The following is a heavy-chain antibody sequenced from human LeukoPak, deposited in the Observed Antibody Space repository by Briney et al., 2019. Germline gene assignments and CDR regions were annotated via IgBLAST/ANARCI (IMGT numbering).Heavy chain of an antibody. V-gene: IGHV4-38-2*02. CDR3: ARVSLGSGGFDY. J-gene: IGHJ4*02. Sequence: SETLSLTCTVSGYSISSGYYWGWIRQPPGKGLDWIGNIYHSVSTYYNPSLKSRVTISVDTSKNQFSLKLSSVTAADTAVYYCARVSLGSGGFDYWGQGTLVTVSS. CDR2: IYHSVST. D-gene: IGHD3-10*01. CDR1: GYSISSGYY.